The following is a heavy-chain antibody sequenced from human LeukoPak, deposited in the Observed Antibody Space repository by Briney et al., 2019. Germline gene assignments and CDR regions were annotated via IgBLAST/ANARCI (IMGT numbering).Heavy chain of an antibody. D-gene: IGHD3-22*01. CDR3: ARGYDSSGYCLDY. J-gene: IGHJ4*02. CDR2: IIPIFGTA. Sequence: GSSVKVSCKASGGTFSSYAISWVRQAPGQGLEWMGGIIPIFGTANYAQKFQGRVTITTDESMSTAYMELSSLRSEDTAVYYCARGYDSSGYCLDYWGKGTLVTVSS. V-gene: IGHV1-69*05. CDR1: GGTFSSYA.